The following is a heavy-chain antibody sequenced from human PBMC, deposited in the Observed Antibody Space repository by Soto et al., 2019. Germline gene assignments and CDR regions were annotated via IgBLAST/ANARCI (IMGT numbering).Heavy chain of an antibody. CDR2: IYYSGST. Sequence: QVQLQESGPGLVKPSETLSLTCTVSGGSISSYYWSWIRQPPGKGLEWIGYIYYSGSTNYNPSLKSRVTISVDTSKNQFSLKLSSVTAADTAVYYCARAALLGAFDIWGQGTMVTVSS. CDR3: ARAALLGAFDI. D-gene: IGHD1-26*01. V-gene: IGHV4-59*01. CDR1: GGSISSYY. J-gene: IGHJ3*02.